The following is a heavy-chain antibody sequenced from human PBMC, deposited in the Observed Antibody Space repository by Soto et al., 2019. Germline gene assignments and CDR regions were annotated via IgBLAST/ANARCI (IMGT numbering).Heavy chain of an antibody. D-gene: IGHD6-13*01. J-gene: IGHJ4*02. CDR1: GYTFTSYA. CDR2: INAGNGNT. Sequence: QVQLVQSGAEVKKPGASVKVSYKASGYTFTSYAMHWVRQAPGQRLEWMGWINAGNGNTKYSQKFQGRVTITRDTSASTAYMELSSLRSEDTAVYYCARGRSIAAAGTLPLGYWGQGTLVTVSS. CDR3: ARGRSIAAAGTLPLGY. V-gene: IGHV1-3*01.